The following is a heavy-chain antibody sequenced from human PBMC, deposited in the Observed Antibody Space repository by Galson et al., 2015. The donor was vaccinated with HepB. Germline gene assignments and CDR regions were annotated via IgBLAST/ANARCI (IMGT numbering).Heavy chain of an antibody. CDR2: INSGSTSI. Sequence: SLRLSCAASGFSFSDSAMNWVRQAPGKGLEWVSSINSGSTSIHYADSLKGRFTISRDNTKNSVYLQMNSLKAEDTAVYFCARGGGSFGYWGQGTLVTVSS. D-gene: IGHD1-26*01. CDR3: ARGGGSFGY. CDR1: GFSFSDSA. J-gene: IGHJ4*02. V-gene: IGHV3-21*06.